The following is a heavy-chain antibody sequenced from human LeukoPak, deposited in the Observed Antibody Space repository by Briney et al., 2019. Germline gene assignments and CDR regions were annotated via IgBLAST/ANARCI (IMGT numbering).Heavy chain of an antibody. V-gene: IGHV4-59*01. J-gene: IGHJ4*02. CDR2: IYYSGST. Sequence: SETLSLTCTVSGGSISSYYWSWVRQPPGKRLEWIGHIYYSGSTNYNPSLKSRVTISVDTSKSQFSLKLSSVTAADTAVDYCASRSSIWSGYQDTLYYFDYWGQGTLVTVSS. D-gene: IGHD3-3*01. CDR1: GGSISSYY. CDR3: ASRSSIWSGYQDTLYYFDY.